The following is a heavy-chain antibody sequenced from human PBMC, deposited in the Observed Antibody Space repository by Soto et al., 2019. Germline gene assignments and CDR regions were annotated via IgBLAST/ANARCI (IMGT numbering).Heavy chain of an antibody. V-gene: IGHV4-34*01. CDR1: GGSFSGYY. J-gene: IGHJ6*02. CDR3: ARGLRYGGNTLYGMDV. D-gene: IGHD2-15*01. CDR2: INHSGST. Sequence: QVQLQQWGAGLLKPSETLSLTCAVYGGSFSGYYWSWIRQPPGKGLEWIGEINHSGSTNYNPSLKSRVTISVDTSKNQFSLKLSSVTAADTAVYYCARGLRYGGNTLYGMDVWGQGTTVTVSS.